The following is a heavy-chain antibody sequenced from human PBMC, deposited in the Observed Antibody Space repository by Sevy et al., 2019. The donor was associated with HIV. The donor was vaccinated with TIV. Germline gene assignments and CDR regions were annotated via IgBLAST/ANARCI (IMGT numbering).Heavy chain of an antibody. CDR3: ARAPPVRSGDDSLNWFDP. J-gene: IGHJ5*02. CDR1: GGSISVYY. V-gene: IGHV4-59*01. D-gene: IGHD5-12*01. CDR2: VYHTGST. Sequence: SETLSLTCTVSGGSISVYYWSWIRQPPGKELEYIGSVYHTGSTNYNPSLKSRVTISVDTSNNQFSLKLTSVTAADTAVYYCARAPPVRSGDDSLNWFDPWGQGTLVTVSS.